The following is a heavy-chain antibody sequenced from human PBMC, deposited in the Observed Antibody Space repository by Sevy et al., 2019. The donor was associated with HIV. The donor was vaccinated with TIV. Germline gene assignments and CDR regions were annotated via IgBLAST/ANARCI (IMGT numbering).Heavy chain of an antibody. CDR3: TRWKGLQSIFDY. J-gene: IGHJ4*02. Sequence: GGSLRLSCTTSGFTFGDYAMNWVRQAPGKGLEWVAFLKSKADGGTVDHAASVKGRFTISLDDSKSIAYLQMNDLTTEDTGVYYCTRWKGLQSIFDYWGQGALVTVSS. V-gene: IGHV3-49*04. CDR2: LKSKADGGTV. D-gene: IGHD1-1*01. CDR1: GFTFGDYA.